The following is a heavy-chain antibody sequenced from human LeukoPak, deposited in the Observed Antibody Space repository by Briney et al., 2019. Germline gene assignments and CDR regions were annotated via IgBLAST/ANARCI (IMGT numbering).Heavy chain of an antibody. CDR3: ARATGWFQAFDY. D-gene: IGHD6-19*01. CDR2: ISSSGSTI. J-gene: IGHJ4*02. CDR1: GFTFSSYE. Sequence: GGSLRPSCAASGFTFSSYEMNWVRQAPGKGLEWVSYISSSGSTIYYADSVKGRFTISRDNAKNSLYLQMNSLRAEDTAVYYCARATGWFQAFDYWGQGTLVTVSS. V-gene: IGHV3-48*03.